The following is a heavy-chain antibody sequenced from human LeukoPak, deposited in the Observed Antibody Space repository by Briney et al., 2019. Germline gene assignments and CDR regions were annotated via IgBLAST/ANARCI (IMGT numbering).Heavy chain of an antibody. CDR3: ARQSPSCAFDI. D-gene: IGHD2-2*01. J-gene: IGHJ3*02. CDR2: IYTSGST. CDR1: GGSISSYY. V-gene: IGHV4-4*09. Sequence: SETLSLTCTVSGGSISSYYWSWIRQPPGKGLEWIGYIYTSGSTNYNSSLKSRVIISEDTSRNQFSLKLSSVTAADTAVYYCARQSPSCAFDIWGQGTMGTVSS.